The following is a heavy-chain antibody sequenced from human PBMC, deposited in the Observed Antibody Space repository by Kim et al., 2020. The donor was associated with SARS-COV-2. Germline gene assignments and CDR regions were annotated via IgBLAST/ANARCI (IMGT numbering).Heavy chain of an antibody. Sequence: GGSLRLSCTASGFTFGDYYMTWVRLAPGKGLEWVGVIRTNTYGGTTEYAPSVNGRFIVSRDDSNSIAYLQLNILKSEDTAVYYCARCRRGDDYMEVWG. V-gene: IGHV3-49*04. CDR1: GFTFGDYY. CDR3: ARCRRGDDYMEV. D-gene: IGHD2-21*02. J-gene: IGHJ6*03. CDR2: IRTNTYGGTT.